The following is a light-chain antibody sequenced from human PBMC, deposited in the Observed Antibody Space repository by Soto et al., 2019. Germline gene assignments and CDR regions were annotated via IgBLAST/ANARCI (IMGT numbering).Light chain of an antibody. J-gene: IGKJ5*01. CDR2: KAS. V-gene: IGKV1-5*03. CDR3: QQYNGLIT. CDR1: QSISKW. Sequence: RLNPAPCTVSASVGDRVTITCRASQSISKWLAWYQQKPGKAPKLLIYKASNLKSEVPSRFSGSGSGTEFTLTISSLQPDDFATYYCQQYNGLITFGQGTRLEIK.